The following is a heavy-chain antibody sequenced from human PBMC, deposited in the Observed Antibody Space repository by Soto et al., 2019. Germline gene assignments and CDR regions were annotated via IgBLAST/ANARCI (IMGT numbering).Heavy chain of an antibody. CDR2: ISVYNGNT. V-gene: IGHV1-18*01. CDR1: GYTFSTYG. Sequence: QVQLVQSGAEVKKPGASVKVSCKASGYTFSTYGISWVRQAPGQGLEWMGWISVYNGNTKNAQKLQGRVTMTADTSTRTAYMELRSLRSNDTAVYYCARSPNYYSYMDVWGKGTTVTVSS. J-gene: IGHJ6*03. CDR3: ARSPNYYSYMDV.